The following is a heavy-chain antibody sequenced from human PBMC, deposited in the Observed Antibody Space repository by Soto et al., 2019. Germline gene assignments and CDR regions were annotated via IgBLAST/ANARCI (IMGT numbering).Heavy chain of an antibody. Sequence: EVQLVESGGGLIQPGGSLRLSCAASGFTFSSNYMSWVRQAPGKGLEWVSVIYSGGSTYYADSVKGRFTISRDNSNNTLYLQMNGLRAEDKAVYYCARECCGDCHYYYGMDVWGQGTTVTVSS. V-gene: IGHV3-53*01. CDR3: ARECCGDCHYYYGMDV. CDR2: IYSGGST. CDR1: GFTFSSNY. D-gene: IGHD2-21*02. J-gene: IGHJ6*02.